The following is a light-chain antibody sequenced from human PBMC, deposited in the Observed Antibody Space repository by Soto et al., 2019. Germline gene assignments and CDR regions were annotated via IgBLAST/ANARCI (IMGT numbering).Light chain of an antibody. CDR3: QQGNSFPHT. V-gene: IGKV1-12*01. J-gene: IGKJ4*01. Sequence: DIQMTQSPSSVSASVGDRVTITCRASQDISTWLAWFQQKPGEAPRLLIYTASSLHNGVPSRFSGSGSGTDFTLTISSLQPEDFATYYWQQGNSFPHTFGGGTKVEIK. CDR1: QDISTW. CDR2: TAS.